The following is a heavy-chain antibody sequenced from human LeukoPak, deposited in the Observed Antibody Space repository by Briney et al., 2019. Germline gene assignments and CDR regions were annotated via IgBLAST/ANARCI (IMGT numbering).Heavy chain of an antibody. CDR3: ARDPTGTRTYYFDY. CDR2: IRYDGSNK. D-gene: IGHD1-7*01. CDR1: GFTFSSYG. V-gene: IGHV3-30*02. J-gene: IGHJ4*02. Sequence: PGGSLRLSCAASGFTFSSYGMHWVRQAPGKGLEWVAFIRYDGSNKYYADSVKGRFTISRDNSKNTLYLQMNSLRAEDTAVYYCARDPTGTRTYYFDYWGQGTLVTVSS.